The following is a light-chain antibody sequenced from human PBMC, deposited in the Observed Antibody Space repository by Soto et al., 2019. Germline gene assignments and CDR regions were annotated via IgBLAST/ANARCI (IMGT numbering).Light chain of an antibody. CDR2: KTS. CDR3: QQYNHYSSYS. J-gene: IGKJ2*03. CDR1: QSISNW. Sequence: DIQMTQSPSTLSASVGDRVTITCRASQSISNWLAWYQQKPGKAPMLLIYKTSILQSGVPSRFSCSGSGTEFTLTISSLQPDDFATYYCQQYNHYSSYSFGRGTKLEIK. V-gene: IGKV1-5*03.